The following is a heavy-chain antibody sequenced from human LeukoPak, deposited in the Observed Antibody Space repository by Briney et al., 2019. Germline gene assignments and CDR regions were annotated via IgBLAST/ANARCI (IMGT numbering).Heavy chain of an antibody. Sequence: GGSLRLSCAASGFTFSSYVMTWVRQAPGKGLERVSGITGSGDTTFYADSVKGRFTISRDNSKNTLYLQMHSLRAEDTAVYYCVKDYATIAAAANPLFDYWGQGALVTVSS. CDR3: VKDYATIAAAANPLFDY. D-gene: IGHD6-13*01. J-gene: IGHJ4*02. CDR2: ITGSGDTT. V-gene: IGHV3-23*01. CDR1: GFTFSSYV.